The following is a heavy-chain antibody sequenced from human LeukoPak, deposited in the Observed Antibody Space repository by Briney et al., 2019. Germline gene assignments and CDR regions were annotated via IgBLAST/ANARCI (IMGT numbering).Heavy chain of an antibody. J-gene: IGHJ4*02. D-gene: IGHD3-10*01. V-gene: IGHV1-46*01. CDR2: ISPSGTT. CDR3: AKDSGAYGPDY. CDR1: GYTFSIYY. Sequence: GSVKVSCKASGYTFSIYYMHWVRQAPGQGLEWMGQISPSGTTTYAQKFQGRVTMTRDTSTSTVNMELSDLTSEDSAVYHCAKDSGAYGPDYWGQGTLLTVSS.